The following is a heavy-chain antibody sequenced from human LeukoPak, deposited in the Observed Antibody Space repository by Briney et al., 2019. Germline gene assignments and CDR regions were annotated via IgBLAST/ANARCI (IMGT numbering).Heavy chain of an antibody. D-gene: IGHD3-3*01. CDR2: IIPIFGTA. CDR1: GGTFSIYA. J-gene: IGHJ5*02. Sequence: SVKVSCKASGGTFSIYAISWVRQAPGQGLEWMGGIIPIFGTANYAQKFQGRGTITADESTSTAYMELSSLRSEDTAVYYCASYSGYYDFWSGYSNWFDPWGQGTLVTVSS. V-gene: IGHV1-69*01. CDR3: ASYSGYYDFWSGYSNWFDP.